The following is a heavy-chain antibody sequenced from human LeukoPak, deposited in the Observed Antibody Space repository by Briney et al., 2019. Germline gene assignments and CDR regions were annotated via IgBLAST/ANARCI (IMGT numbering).Heavy chain of an antibody. D-gene: IGHD6-6*01. CDR3: ARHDEYNFDY. CDR1: GYTFTSYW. V-gene: IGHV5-51*01. CDR2: IYPGDSDT. Sequence: GASVKVSCKASGYTFTSYWIGWVRQMPGKGLEWMGIIYPGDSDTRYSPSFQGQDTISADKSISTAYLQWSSLKASDTAMYYCARHDEYNFDYWGQGTLVTVSS. J-gene: IGHJ4*02.